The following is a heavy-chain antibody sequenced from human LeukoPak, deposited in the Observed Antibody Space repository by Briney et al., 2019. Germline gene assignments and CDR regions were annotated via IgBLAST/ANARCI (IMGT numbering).Heavy chain of an antibody. CDR3: AKDAAGPEY. J-gene: IGHJ4*02. CDR2: ISASGGDT. Sequence: GGSLRLSCVVSGLTFSSYSMSWVRQAPGKGLEWVSGISASGGDTWYPDSVEGRFTISRDNSKNTLYLQMNSLRAEDTAIYYCAKDAAGPEYWGQGTLVTVSS. V-gene: IGHV3-23*01. CDR1: GLTFSSYS. D-gene: IGHD6-13*01.